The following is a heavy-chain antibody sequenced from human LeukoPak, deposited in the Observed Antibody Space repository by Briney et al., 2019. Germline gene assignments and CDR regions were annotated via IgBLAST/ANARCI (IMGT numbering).Heavy chain of an antibody. CDR2: IIPIFGTA. V-gene: IGHV1-69*13. J-gene: IGHJ4*02. D-gene: IGHD6-19*01. CDR3: ARGRDARRKVGVPGTPLTNFDY. Sequence: SVKVSCKASGGTFSSYAISWVRQAPGQGLEWMGGIIPIFGTANYAQKFQGRVTITADESTSTAYMELSSLRSDDTAVYYCARGRDARRKVGVPGTPLTNFDYWGQGTLVTVSS. CDR1: GGTFSSYA.